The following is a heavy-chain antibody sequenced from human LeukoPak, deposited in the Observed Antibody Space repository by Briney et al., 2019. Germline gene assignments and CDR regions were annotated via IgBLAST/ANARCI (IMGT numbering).Heavy chain of an antibody. CDR1: GGSISSSSYY. CDR2: IYYSGSP. CDR3: ARQQYSGSYYDY. Sequence: SETLSLTCTVSGGSISSSSYYWGWIRQPPGKGLEWIGSIYYSGSPYYNPSLKSRVTISVDTSKNQFSLKLSSVTAADTAVYYCARQQYSGSYYDYWGQGTLVTVSS. D-gene: IGHD1-26*01. V-gene: IGHV4-39*01. J-gene: IGHJ4*02.